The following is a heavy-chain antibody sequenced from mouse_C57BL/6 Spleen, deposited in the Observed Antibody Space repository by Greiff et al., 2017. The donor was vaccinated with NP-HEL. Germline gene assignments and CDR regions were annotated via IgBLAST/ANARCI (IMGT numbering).Heavy chain of an antibody. Sequence: QVQLQQSGAELVRPGASVKLSCKASGYTFTDYYINWVKQRPGQGLEWIARIYPGSGNTYYNEKFKGKATLTAEKSSSTAYMQLSSLTSEDSAVYFCAREGYSNYCDYWGQGTTRTVSS. CDR2: IYPGSGNT. CDR1: GYTFTDYY. V-gene: IGHV1-76*01. J-gene: IGHJ2*01. CDR3: AREGYSNYCDY. D-gene: IGHD2-5*01.